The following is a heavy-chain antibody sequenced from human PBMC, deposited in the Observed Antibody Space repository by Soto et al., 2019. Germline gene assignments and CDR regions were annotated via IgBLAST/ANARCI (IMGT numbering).Heavy chain of an antibody. J-gene: IGHJ4*02. CDR1: GYTFTNFG. CDR3: ERGGTPIDY. V-gene: IGHV1-18*01. D-gene: IGHD3-16*01. CDR2: ISAYNGNT. Sequence: QVQLVQSGAEVKKPGASVKVSCKASGYTFTNFGISWVRQAPGQGLEWMGWISAYNGNTNYAQNFQGRVTMTTDTSTSKAYMELRRLRSDDTAVYYCERGGTPIDYWGQGTLVTVSS.